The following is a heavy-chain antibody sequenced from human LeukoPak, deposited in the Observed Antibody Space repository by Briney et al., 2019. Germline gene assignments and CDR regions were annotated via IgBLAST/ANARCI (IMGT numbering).Heavy chain of an antibody. CDR3: ARGGIFGVVRNWFDP. CDR2: INPNSGGT. J-gene: IGHJ5*02. V-gene: IGHV1-2*02. Sequence: ASVKVSCKASGYTFTGYYMHWVRQAPGQGLEWMGWINPNSGGTNYAQKFQGRVTMTRDTSISTAYMELSRLRSDDTAVYYCARGGIFGVVRNWFDPWGQGTLVTVSS. CDR1: GYTFTGYY. D-gene: IGHD3-3*01.